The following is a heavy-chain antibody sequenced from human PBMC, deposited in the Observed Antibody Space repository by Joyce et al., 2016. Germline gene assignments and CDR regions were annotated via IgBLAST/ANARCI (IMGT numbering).Heavy chain of an antibody. D-gene: IGHD1-1*01. J-gene: IGHJ4*02. Sequence: QVQLVQSGAEVKKPGASVKVSCTTSGHNFTDFYRHWVRQAPGQGLEWMGWINPNSGGTNYSQKFQGRVTMTRDTSISTAYMVLSGLTSDDTAVYYCARDPSGKDNKESDYWGQGTLVSVSS. CDR3: ARDPSGKDNKESDY. CDR2: INPNSGGT. CDR1: GHNFTDFY. V-gene: IGHV1-2*02.